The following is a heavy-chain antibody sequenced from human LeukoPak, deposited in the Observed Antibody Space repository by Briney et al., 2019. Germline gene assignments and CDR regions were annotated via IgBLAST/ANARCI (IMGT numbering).Heavy chain of an antibody. CDR2: ISYDGSNK. V-gene: IGHV3-30*18. Sequence: GGSLRLSCAASGFTFSSYGMHWVRQAPGKGLEWVAVISYDGSNKYYADSVKGRFTISRDNSKNTLYLQMNSLRAEDTAVYYCAKVPTTTYDFDYWGQGTLVTVSS. CDR3: AKVPTTTYDFDY. D-gene: IGHD1-14*01. J-gene: IGHJ4*02. CDR1: GFTFSSYG.